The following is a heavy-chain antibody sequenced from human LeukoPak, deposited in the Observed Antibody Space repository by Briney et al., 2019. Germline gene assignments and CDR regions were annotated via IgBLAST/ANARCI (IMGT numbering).Heavy chain of an antibody. J-gene: IGHJ4*02. CDR2: GHYSGNT. CDR1: GTSITSYY. CDR3: AKWASDNRAFDL. D-gene: IGHD2-8*01. Sequence: SETLSLTCTVSGTSITSYYWNWIRQAPGQGPEWIGYGHYSGNTKYNPPLKSRVTISVDTSKNQFSLRLSSVTAADTAVYFCAKWASDNRAFDLWGQGTLVTVSS. V-gene: IGHV4-59*08.